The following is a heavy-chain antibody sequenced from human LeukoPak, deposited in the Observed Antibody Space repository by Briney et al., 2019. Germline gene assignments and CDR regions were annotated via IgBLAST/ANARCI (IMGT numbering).Heavy chain of an antibody. CDR1: GFTVSSNY. D-gene: IGHD3-3*01. J-gene: IGHJ4*02. CDR3: ATDRGWRTSGYYLYYFEY. Sequence: GGSLRLSCAASGFTVSSNYMSWVRQAPGKGLEWVASIKHDGSEKYYVDSVRGRFTISRDSTKNSLYLQMSSLRAEDTAVYYCATDRGWRTSGYYLYYFEYWGQGTLVTFSS. V-gene: IGHV3-7*01. CDR2: IKHDGSEK.